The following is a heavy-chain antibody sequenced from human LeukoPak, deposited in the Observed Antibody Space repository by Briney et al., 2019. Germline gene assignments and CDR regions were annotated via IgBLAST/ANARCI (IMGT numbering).Heavy chain of an antibody. CDR3: ARVTRWAGLDF. Sequence: SETLSLTCNVSGGSISSGDKYWSWIRQPPGKGLEWIGYIYYSGSTYYNPSLKSRLTISVDTSENQFSLHLTSVTAADTAVYFCARVTRWAGLDFWGQGTLVTVS. CDR2: IYYSGST. J-gene: IGHJ4*02. V-gene: IGHV4-30-4*01. D-gene: IGHD2-21*02. CDR1: GGSISSGDKY.